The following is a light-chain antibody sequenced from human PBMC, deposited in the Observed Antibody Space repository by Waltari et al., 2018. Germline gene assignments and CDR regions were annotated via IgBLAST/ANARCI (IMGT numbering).Light chain of an antibody. V-gene: IGKV2D-29*01. CDR2: DLF. Sequence: DIVMTQTPLSLSVTPGQPASISCRSSQSLLYSDRKTYLSWFLQKAGQPPRLLNYDLFNRFPGVPDRFSGSGSGTEFTLRISRVEPEDVGVYYCMQSIQFPRTFGQGTKVDIK. CDR1: QSLLYSDRKTY. J-gene: IGKJ1*01. CDR3: MQSIQFPRT.